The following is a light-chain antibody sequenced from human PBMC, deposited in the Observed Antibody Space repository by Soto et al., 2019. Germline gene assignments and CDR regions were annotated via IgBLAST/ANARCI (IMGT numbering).Light chain of an antibody. V-gene: IGKV3D-15*01. CDR1: QSVSGN. J-gene: IGKJ1*01. CDR2: GAS. Sequence: EIVMTQSPATLSVSPGERATLSCRASQSVSGNLAWYQQKPGQAPRLLIYGASTRATGIPARFSGSGSGTEFTLTISSLQSEDVADYYCQQYSNWPPTFGQGTKVEIK. CDR3: QQYSNWPPT.